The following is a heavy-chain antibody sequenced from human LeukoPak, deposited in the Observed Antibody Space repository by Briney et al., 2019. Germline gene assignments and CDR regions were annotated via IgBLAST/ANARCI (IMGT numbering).Heavy chain of an antibody. Sequence: SETLSLTCTVSGGSISSYYWSWIPQPPGKGLVWIGYISYSGSTNYNPSLKSRVTISVDTSKNQFSLKLTSVTAADTAVYYCARHSICFDPWGQGTLVTVSS. CDR2: ISYSGST. CDR1: GGSISSYY. V-gene: IGHV4-59*08. J-gene: IGHJ5*02. CDR3: ARHSICFDP.